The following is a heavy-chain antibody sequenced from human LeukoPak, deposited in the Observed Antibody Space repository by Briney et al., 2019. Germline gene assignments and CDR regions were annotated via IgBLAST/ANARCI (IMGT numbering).Heavy chain of an antibody. J-gene: IGHJ4*02. D-gene: IGHD5-12*01. CDR2: ISDGGSTI. V-gene: IGHV3-23*01. CDR3: AKGYVTYGHFDC. CDR1: GFTFISSA. Sequence: PGGSLRLSCAASGFTFISSAMSWVRQAPGKGLEWVSAISDGGSTIYYADSVKGRFTISRDNSKNTLFLQMNSLRAGDTAVYYCAKGYVTYGHFDCWGQGILVTVSS.